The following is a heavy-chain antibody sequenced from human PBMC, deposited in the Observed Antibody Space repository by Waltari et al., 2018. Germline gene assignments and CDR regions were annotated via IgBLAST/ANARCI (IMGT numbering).Heavy chain of an antibody. V-gene: IGHV3-7*03. Sequence: EVQLVESGGGLVQPGGSLRPPCAASGFTFSSHWMRWVRQAPGKGLEWVANIKQDGSEKYYVDSVKGRFTISRDKAKNSLYLQMNSLRAEDTAVYYCARRSDRYFDYWGQGTLVTVSS. J-gene: IGHJ4*02. CDR1: GFTFSSHW. CDR3: ARRSDRYFDY. CDR2: IKQDGSEK.